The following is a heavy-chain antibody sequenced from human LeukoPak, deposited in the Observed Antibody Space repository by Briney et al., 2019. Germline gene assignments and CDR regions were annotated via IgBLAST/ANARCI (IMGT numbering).Heavy chain of an antibody. V-gene: IGHV1-69*06. D-gene: IGHD3-10*01. CDR2: IIPIFGTA. CDR3: ARGAKFRSYGSGTYYTSLPFDP. CDR1: GGTFSSYA. J-gene: IGHJ5*02. Sequence: SVKVSCKASGGTFSSYAISWVRQAPGQGLEWMGGIIPIFGTANYAQKFQGRVTITADKSTSTAYMELSSLRSEDMAVYYCARGAKFRSYGSGTYYTSLPFDPWGQGTLVTVSS.